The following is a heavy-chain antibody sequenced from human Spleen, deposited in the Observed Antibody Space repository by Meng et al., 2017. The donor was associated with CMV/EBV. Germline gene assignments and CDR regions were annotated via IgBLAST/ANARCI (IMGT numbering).Heavy chain of an antibody. CDR2: IYPGDSDT. V-gene: IGHV5-51*01. CDR3: ARPHDWGFPPDGFDI. J-gene: IGHJ3*02. Sequence: GGSLRLSCKGFGYSFPSYWIGWVRQMPGKGLEWMGVIYPGDSDTRYSPSFQGQVTISADKSISTAYLQWSSLKASDTAMYYCARPHDWGFPPDGFDIWGQGTMVTVSS. D-gene: IGHD7-27*01. CDR1: GYSFPSYW.